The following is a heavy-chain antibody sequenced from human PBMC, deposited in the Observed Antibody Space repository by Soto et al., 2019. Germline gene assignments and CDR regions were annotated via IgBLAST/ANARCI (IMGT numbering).Heavy chain of an antibody. CDR1: GGSISSSTYY. J-gene: IGHJ4*02. CDR2: LSYSGST. Sequence: SETLSLTCTVSGGSISSSTYYWIWIRQPPGKGLEWIGSLSYSGSTLDNPSLKSRVTISLDTSRNQFSLKLSSVTAADTAVYYCARKTGIRYYFEYWGQGMLVTVS. V-gene: IGHV4-39*01. D-gene: IGHD3-10*01. CDR3: ARKTGIRYYFEY.